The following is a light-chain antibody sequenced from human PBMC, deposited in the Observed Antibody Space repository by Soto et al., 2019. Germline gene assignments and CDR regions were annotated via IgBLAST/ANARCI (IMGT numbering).Light chain of an antibody. V-gene: IGLV1-40*01. Sequence: QSVLTQPPSVSGAPGQTVTISCTGSSSNIGAGFDVHWYQQVPGTAPRLLIYGNTNRPSGVPDCFSGSKSGTSASLAITGLQAEDEADYYCQSSDNSLSRVVGTGTKVTVL. CDR1: SSNIGAGFD. CDR2: GNT. J-gene: IGLJ1*01. CDR3: QSSDNSLSRV.